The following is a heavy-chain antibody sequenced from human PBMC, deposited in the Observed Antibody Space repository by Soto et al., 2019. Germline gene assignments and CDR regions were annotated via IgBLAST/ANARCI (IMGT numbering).Heavy chain of an antibody. Sequence: PGGSLRLSSAASGFTFSSYAMSWVRQAPGKGLEWVSAISGSGGSTYYADSVKGRFTISRDNSKNTLYLQMNSLRAEDTAVYYCAKGNAATIFGVVITHWGQGTLVTVSS. CDR2: ISGSGGST. CDR1: GFTFSSYA. CDR3: AKGNAATIFGVVITH. V-gene: IGHV3-23*01. J-gene: IGHJ4*02. D-gene: IGHD3-3*01.